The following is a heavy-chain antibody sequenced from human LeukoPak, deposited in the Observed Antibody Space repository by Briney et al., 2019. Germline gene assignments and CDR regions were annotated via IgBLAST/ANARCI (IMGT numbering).Heavy chain of an antibody. CDR1: GGSISSYY. V-gene: IGHV4-4*07. Sequence: SETLSLTCTVSGGSISSYYWSWIRQPAGKGLEWIGRIYTSGSTNYNPSLKSRVTMSVDTSKNQFSLKLSSVTAADTAVYYCAMRERLAAAFDYWGQGTLVTVSS. J-gene: IGHJ4*02. D-gene: IGHD6-13*01. CDR3: AMRERLAAAFDY. CDR2: IYTSGST.